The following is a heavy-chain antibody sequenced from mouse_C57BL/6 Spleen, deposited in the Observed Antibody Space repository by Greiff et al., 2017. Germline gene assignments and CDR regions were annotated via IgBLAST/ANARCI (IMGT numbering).Heavy chain of an antibody. CDR2: IDPETGGT. D-gene: IGHD1-1*01. V-gene: IGHV1-15*01. J-gene: IGHJ1*03. CDR3: TGEALYCDGSSSCWYFDV. Sequence: VQLQQSGAELVRPGASVTLSCKASGYTFTDYEMHWVKQTPVHGLEWIGAIDPETGGTAYTQKFKGKAILTADKSSSTAYMELRSLTSEDSAVYYWTGEALYCDGSSSCWYFDVWGTGTTVTVSS. CDR1: GYTFTDYE.